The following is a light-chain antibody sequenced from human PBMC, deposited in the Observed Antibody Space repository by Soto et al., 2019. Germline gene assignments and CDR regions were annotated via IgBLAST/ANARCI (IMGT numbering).Light chain of an antibody. CDR3: QQYVTSSHRT. CDR1: HTISSSY. J-gene: IGKJ1*01. Sequence: EIVLTQSPGTLSLSPGERATLSCRASHTISSSYLAWYQQKPGQAPRLLMYGISRRATGIPDRFSGSGSGTDFTLTITRLEPEDFAVYYCQQYVTSSHRTFVQGTQVESK. CDR2: GIS. V-gene: IGKV3-20*01.